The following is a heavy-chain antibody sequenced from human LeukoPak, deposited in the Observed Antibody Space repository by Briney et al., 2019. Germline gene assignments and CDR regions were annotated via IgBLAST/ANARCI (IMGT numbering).Heavy chain of an antibody. CDR2: ISGSGGDT. V-gene: IGHV3-23*01. D-gene: IGHD3-9*01. CDR3: VKGGGLYDILTSYYYYGMDV. J-gene: IGHJ6*02. CDR1: GFTFSSYA. Sequence: PGGSLRLSCAASGFTFSSYAMTWVRQAPGKGLEWVSGISGSGGDTYNADSVKGRLTISRDNSKNTLYLQMNSLRAEDTAVYYCVKGGGLYDILTSYYYYGMDVWGQGTTVTVSS.